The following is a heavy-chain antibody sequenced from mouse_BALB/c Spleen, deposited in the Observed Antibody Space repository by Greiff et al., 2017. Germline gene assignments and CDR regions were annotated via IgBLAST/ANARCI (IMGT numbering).Heavy chain of an antibody. Sequence: VQLQESGAELVKPGASVKLSCKASGYTFTSYYMYWVKQRPGQGLEWIGEINPSNGGTNFNEKFKSKATLTVDKSSSTAYMQLSSLTSEDSAVYYCTRGLGRKVYFDYWGQGTTLTVSS. V-gene: IGHV1S81*02. D-gene: IGHD4-1*01. CDR3: TRGLGRKVYFDY. CDR1: GYTFTSYY. J-gene: IGHJ2*01. CDR2: INPSNGGT.